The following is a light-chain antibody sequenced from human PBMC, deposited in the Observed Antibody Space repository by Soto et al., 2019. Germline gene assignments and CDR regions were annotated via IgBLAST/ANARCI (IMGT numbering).Light chain of an antibody. CDR2: DAS. V-gene: IGKV3-11*01. CDR3: QQRINWPLT. Sequence: EIVLTQSPATLSLSPGERATLSCRAPQSVSTFLAWYQPKPGQAPRLLIYDASKRATGIPTRFSGSGSGTDFTLTISSLEPEDFAVYYCQQRINWPLTFGGGTKVEIK. CDR1: QSVSTF. J-gene: IGKJ4*01.